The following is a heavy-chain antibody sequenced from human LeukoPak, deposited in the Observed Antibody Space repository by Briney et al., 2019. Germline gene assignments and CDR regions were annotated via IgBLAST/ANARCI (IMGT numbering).Heavy chain of an antibody. J-gene: IGHJ6*02. Sequence: ASVKVSCKASGYTFNDYYIQWVRQAPGQGLEWVGRINPFNDATHYGQKFQDRVTVTRDTSISTAFMELSGLRSEDTAVYYCARVRRIYDFWSGYYQPPFWYYGMDVWGQGTTVTVSS. CDR2: INPFNDAT. CDR1: GYTFNDYY. V-gene: IGHV1-2*06. CDR3: ARVRRIYDFWSGYYQPPFWYYGMDV. D-gene: IGHD3-3*01.